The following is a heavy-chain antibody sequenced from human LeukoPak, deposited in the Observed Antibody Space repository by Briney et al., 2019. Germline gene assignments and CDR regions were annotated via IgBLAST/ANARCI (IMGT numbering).Heavy chain of an antibody. CDR2: IRSSGDST. CDR3: AKDIVISGYYGMDV. D-gene: IGHD2/OR15-2a*01. J-gene: IGHJ6*02. V-gene: IGHV3-23*01. Sequence: GSLRLSCAASGFTFSNYALSWVRQAPGKGLEWVAAIRSSGDSTYYADSVKGRFTISRDNSKNTVYLEVNSLRGEDTAAYHCAKDIVISGYYGMDVWGQGTTVIVSS. CDR1: GFTFSNYA.